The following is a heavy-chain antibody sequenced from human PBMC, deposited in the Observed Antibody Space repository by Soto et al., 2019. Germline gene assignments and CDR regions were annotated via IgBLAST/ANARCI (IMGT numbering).Heavy chain of an antibody. V-gene: IGHV3-74*01. CDR2: IKTDGSIT. D-gene: IGHD1-26*01. CDR3: ARVGVGEYWFDP. Sequence: GGSLRLSCAASGFTFSSYWMHWVRQAPGGGLVWVSRIKTDGSITTYADSVKGRFTISRDNAKNTLYLQMNSLRGEDTAVYYCARVGVGEYWFDPWGQGTLVTVSS. J-gene: IGHJ5*02. CDR1: GFTFSSYW.